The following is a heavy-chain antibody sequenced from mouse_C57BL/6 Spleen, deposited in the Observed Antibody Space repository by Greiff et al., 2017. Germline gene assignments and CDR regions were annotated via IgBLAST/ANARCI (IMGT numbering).Heavy chain of an antibody. D-gene: IGHD1-1*01. CDR1: GYAFTNYL. Sequence: QVQLQQSGAELVRPGTSVKVSCKASGYAFTNYLIEWVKQRPGQGLEWIGVINPGSGGTNYNEKFKGKATLTADKSSSTAYMQLSSLTSEDSAVYFCARGGSSWYFDVWGTGTTVTVSS. CDR2: INPGSGGT. J-gene: IGHJ1*03. CDR3: ARGGSSWYFDV. V-gene: IGHV1-54*01.